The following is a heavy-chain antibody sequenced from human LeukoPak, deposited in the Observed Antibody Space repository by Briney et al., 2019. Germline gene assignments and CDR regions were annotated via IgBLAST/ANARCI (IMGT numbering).Heavy chain of an antibody. D-gene: IGHD3-22*01. CDR2: INPNSGGT. CDR3: ARDDNYYDSSGYYPYYYYYGMDV. CDR1: GYTFTGYY. J-gene: IGHJ6*02. Sequence: GASVKVSCKASGYTFTGYYMHWVRQAPGQGLEGMGWINPNSGGTNYAQKFQGRVTMTRATSISTAYMELSRLRSDDTAVYYCARDDNYYDSSGYYPYYYYYGMDVWGQGTTVTVSS. V-gene: IGHV1-2*02.